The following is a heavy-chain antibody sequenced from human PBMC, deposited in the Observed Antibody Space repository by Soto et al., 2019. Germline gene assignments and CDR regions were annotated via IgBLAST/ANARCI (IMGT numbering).Heavy chain of an antibody. CDR3: VRENNGGPEF. Sequence: GGSLRLSCAASGFTFSTYSMNWVRQAPGKGLECIAYIGISVSTIYYADSVKGRFTISRDNAKNSLYLQLNSLRAEDTAIYYCVRENNGGPEFWGQGTLVTVSS. CDR2: IGISVSTI. V-gene: IGHV3-48*04. J-gene: IGHJ4*02. CDR1: GFTFSTYS. D-gene: IGHD1-20*01.